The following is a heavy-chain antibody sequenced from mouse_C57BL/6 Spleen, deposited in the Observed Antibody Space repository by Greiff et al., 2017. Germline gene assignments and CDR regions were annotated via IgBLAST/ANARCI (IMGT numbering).Heavy chain of an antibody. CDR2: ISNGGGST. J-gene: IGHJ4*01. D-gene: IGHD3-2*02. V-gene: IGHV5-12*01. Sequence: DVKLVESGGGLVQPGGSLKLSCAASGFTFSDYYMYWVRQTPEKRLEWVAYISNGGGSTYYPDTVKGRFTISRDNAKNTLYLQMSRLKSEDTAMYYCARQEAQATFYYAMDYWGQGTSVTVSS. CDR3: ARQEAQATFYYAMDY. CDR1: GFTFSDYY.